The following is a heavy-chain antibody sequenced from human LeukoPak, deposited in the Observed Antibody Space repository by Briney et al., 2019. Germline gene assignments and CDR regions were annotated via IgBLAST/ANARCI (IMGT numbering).Heavy chain of an antibody. CDR1: GFDFSSYE. CDR2: ISSSGTTI. Sequence: GGSLRLSCAASGFDFSSYEMNWVRQSPGRGLEWVSFISSSGTTIHYADSVKGRFTVSRDNAKNSLFLQMNSLRAEDTAVYYCARELWFKRPDYWGQGTLVTVSS. CDR3: ARELWFKRPDY. V-gene: IGHV3-48*03. D-gene: IGHD3-10*01. J-gene: IGHJ4*02.